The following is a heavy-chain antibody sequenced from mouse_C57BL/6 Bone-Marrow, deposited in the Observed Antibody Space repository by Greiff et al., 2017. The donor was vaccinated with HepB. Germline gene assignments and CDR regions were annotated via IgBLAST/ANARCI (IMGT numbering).Heavy chain of an antibody. J-gene: IGHJ4*01. D-gene: IGHD1-1*01. Sequence: EVKVEESGGGLVQPGGSMKLSCVASGFTFSNYWMNWVRQSPEKGLEWVAQIRLKSDNYATHYAESVKGRFTISRDDSKSSVYLQMNNLRAEDTGIYYCTGRVITTVVAPYYAMDYWGQGTSVTVSS. CDR3: TGRVITTVVAPYYAMDY. CDR2: IRLKSDNYAT. CDR1: GFTFSNYW. V-gene: IGHV6-3*01.